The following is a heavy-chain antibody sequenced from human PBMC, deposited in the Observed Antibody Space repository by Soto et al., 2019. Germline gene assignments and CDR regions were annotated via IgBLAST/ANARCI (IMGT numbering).Heavy chain of an antibody. J-gene: IGHJ3*02. V-gene: IGHV3-23*01. Sequence: GGSLRLSCVASRFSFSSYAMSWVRQAPGKGLEWVSAISGSGGSTYYADSVKGRFTISRDNSKNTLYLQMNSLRAEDTAVYYCAKDVSRITMIVVVINTRGRYAFDIWGQGTMVTVSS. CDR2: ISGSGGST. CDR1: RFSFSSYA. D-gene: IGHD3-22*01. CDR3: AKDVSRITMIVVVINTRGRYAFDI.